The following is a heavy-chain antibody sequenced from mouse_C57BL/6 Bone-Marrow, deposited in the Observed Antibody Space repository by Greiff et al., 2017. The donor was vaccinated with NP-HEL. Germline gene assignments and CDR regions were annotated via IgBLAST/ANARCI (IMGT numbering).Heavy chain of an antibody. D-gene: IGHD2-1*01. CDR1: GFNITDDY. Sequence: VQLKESGAELVRPGASVKLSCTASGFNITDDYMHWVKQRPEQGLEWIGWIDPENGDTEYASKFQGKATITADTSSNTAYLQLSSLTSEDTAVYYCTLCGNYEYYAMDYWGQGTSVTVSS. J-gene: IGHJ4*01. CDR2: IDPENGDT. V-gene: IGHV14-4*01. CDR3: TLCGNYEYYAMDY.